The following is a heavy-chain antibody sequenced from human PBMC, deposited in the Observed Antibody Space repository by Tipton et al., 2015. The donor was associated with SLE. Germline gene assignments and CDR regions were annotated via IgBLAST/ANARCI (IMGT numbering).Heavy chain of an antibody. J-gene: IGHJ6*02. Sequence: GSLRLSCAASGFTFSSYSMNWVRQAPGKGLEWVSSISSSSSYIYYADSVKGRFTISRDNAKNSLHLQMNSLRAEDTAVYYCAREADRDYYYYGMDVWGQGTTVTVSS. CDR3: AREADRDYYYYGMDV. D-gene: IGHD2-15*01. CDR2: ISSSSSYI. V-gene: IGHV3-21*01. CDR1: GFTFSSYS.